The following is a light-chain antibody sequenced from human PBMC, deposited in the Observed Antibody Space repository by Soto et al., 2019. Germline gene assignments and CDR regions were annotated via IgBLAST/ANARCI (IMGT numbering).Light chain of an antibody. CDR1: QSVGSN. J-gene: IGKJ2*01. Sequence: EIVMTQSPATLSVSPGERATLSCRASQSVGSNLAWYQQKPGQAPRLLFYGASTRTTAIPARFSGSGSGTEFTLTISSLQSEDFAVYYCQHYNNWPPYAFGQGTKLEIK. CDR2: GAS. CDR3: QHYNNWPPYA. V-gene: IGKV3-15*01.